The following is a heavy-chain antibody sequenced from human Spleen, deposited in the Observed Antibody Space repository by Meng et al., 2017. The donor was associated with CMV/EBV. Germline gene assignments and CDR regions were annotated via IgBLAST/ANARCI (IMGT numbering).Heavy chain of an antibody. J-gene: IGHJ4*02. D-gene: IGHD3-10*01. V-gene: IGHV1-8*01. Sequence: ASVKVSCKASGYTFTGYDINWVRQATGQGLEWMGWMNPNSGNTGYAQKFQGRVTMTRNTSISTAYMELSSLTSEDTAVYYCAKGQSYYYGSGSYDYWGQGTLVTVSS. CDR2: MNPNSGNT. CDR3: AKGQSYYYGSGSYDY. CDR1: GYTFTGYD.